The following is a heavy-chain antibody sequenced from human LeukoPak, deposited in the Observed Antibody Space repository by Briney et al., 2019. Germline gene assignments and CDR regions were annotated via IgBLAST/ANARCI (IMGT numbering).Heavy chain of an antibody. Sequence: SETLSLTCTVSGGSISSSSYYWGWIRQAPGKGLEWIGSIYYSGSTYYNPSLKSRVTISVDTSKNQFSLKLSSVTAAETAVYYCASSVITTDPVYFDYWGQGTLVTVSS. CDR3: ASSVITTDPVYFDY. CDR1: GGSISSSSYY. D-gene: IGHD3-22*01. V-gene: IGHV4-39*07. CDR2: IYYSGST. J-gene: IGHJ4*02.